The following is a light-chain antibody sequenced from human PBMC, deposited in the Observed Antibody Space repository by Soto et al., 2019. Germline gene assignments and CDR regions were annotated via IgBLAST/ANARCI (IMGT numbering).Light chain of an antibody. J-gene: IGLJ1*01. CDR1: SSDVGVYNY. Sequence: QSALSQPAPMSVSPGQSTTISCTGTSSDVGVYNYVSWYQHHPRTAPKLIIYDVTNRPSGVSNPVSGSKSGNTASLTISGLQPEDEADYYCSSYTTSNTRQIVFGTGTKVTVL. V-gene: IGLV2-14*03. CDR3: SSYTTSNTRQIV. CDR2: DVT.